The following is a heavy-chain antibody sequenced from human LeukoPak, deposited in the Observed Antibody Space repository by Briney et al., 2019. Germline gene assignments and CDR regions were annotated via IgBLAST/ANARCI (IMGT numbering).Heavy chain of an antibody. D-gene: IGHD6-19*01. Sequence: SETLSLTCAVYGGSFSGYYWSWIRQPPGKGLEWIGEINHSGSTNYNPSLKSRVTISVDTSQNQFSLKLSSVTAADTAVYYCARYAVAGYFDYWGQGTLVTVSS. V-gene: IGHV4-34*01. J-gene: IGHJ4*02. CDR1: GGSFSGYY. CDR2: INHSGST. CDR3: ARYAVAGYFDY.